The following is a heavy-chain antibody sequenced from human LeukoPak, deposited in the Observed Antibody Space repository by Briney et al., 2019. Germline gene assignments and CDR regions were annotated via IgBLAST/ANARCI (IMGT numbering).Heavy chain of an antibody. Sequence: GASVKVSCKASGGTFSSYTISCVRKAPGQGLEWMGRIIPILSIANYAQKFQGRVSITADKSTSTAYMELSSLRSEDTAVYYCARVIGVVTAMIGGYYFDYWGQGTLVTVSS. CDR1: GGTFSSYT. J-gene: IGHJ4*02. D-gene: IGHD2-21*02. CDR2: IIPILSIA. V-gene: IGHV1-69*02. CDR3: ARVIGVVTAMIGGYYFDY.